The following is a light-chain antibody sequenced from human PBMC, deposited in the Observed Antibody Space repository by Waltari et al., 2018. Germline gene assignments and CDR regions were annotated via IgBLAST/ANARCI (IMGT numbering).Light chain of an antibody. CDR2: DVS. CDR1: QSVSNS. CDR3: QQRYNWPPFT. Sequence: EIVLTQSPATLSLSPGERATLSCRASQSVSNSLAWYQQKPGQAPRLLISDVSHRATGVPARFSGSGSGTDFTLTISSLEPEDFAVYYCQQRYNWPPFTFGPGTKVDIK. V-gene: IGKV3-11*01. J-gene: IGKJ3*01.